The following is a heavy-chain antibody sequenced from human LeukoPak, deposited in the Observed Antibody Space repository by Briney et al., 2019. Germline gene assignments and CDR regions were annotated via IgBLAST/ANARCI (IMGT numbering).Heavy chain of an antibody. CDR1: GGSFSGYY. CDR3: ARGRSSSWNHPPFSRGFDY. V-gene: IGHV4-34*01. D-gene: IGHD6-13*01. J-gene: IGHJ4*02. Sequence: SETLSLTCAVYGGSFSGYYWSWIRQPPGKGLEWIGEINHSGSTNYNPSLKSRVTISVDTSKNQFSLKLSSVTAADTAVYYCARGRSSSWNHPPFSRGFDYWGQGTLVTVSS. CDR2: INHSGST.